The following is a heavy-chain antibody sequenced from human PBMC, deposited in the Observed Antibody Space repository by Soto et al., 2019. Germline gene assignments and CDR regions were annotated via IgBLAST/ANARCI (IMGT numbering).Heavy chain of an antibody. V-gene: IGHV1-46*03. Sequence: QVQLLQSGAEVKKTGASVKVSCKASGYSFTSYYINWVRQAPGQGLEWMGIINPSAGSTTYAQKFQGRVTMTSDTSTSTVYMELSSLRSEDTAVYYCARRFYNGLYYMDVWGKGTTVTVSS. CDR1: GYSFTSYY. D-gene: IGHD1-1*01. CDR2: INPSAGST. J-gene: IGHJ6*03. CDR3: ARRFYNGLYYMDV.